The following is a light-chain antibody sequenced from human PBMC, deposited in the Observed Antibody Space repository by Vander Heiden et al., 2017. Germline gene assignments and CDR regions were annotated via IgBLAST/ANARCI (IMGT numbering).Light chain of an antibody. V-gene: IGKV1-27*01. J-gene: IGKJ1*01. CDR2: AAS. CDR3: QKYNSAPRT. Sequence: DIQFTQSPSSLSASVGDRVTITCRASQDISNYLAWYQQKPGKVPKILIYAASSLQTGVPSRYSGSGSGTDFTLTISSLQPEDVATYYCQKYNSAPRTFGQGTKVEIK. CDR1: QDISNY.